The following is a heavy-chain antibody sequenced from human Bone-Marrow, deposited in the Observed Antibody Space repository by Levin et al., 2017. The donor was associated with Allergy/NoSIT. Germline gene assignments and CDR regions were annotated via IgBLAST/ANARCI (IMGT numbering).Heavy chain of an antibody. CDR1: GFTFDDYA. D-gene: IGHD4-17*01. V-gene: IGHV3-9*01. CDR2: ISWNSGSI. CDR3: AKNGCPYIHGASNHWYFDL. Sequence: GGSLRLSCAASGFTFDDYAMHWVRQVPGKGLEWVSGISWNSGSIGYVDSVKGRFTVSRDNAKSSLYLQMNSLREEDTAFYSCAKNGCPYIHGASNHWYFDLWGRGSLVTVYS. J-gene: IGHJ2*01.